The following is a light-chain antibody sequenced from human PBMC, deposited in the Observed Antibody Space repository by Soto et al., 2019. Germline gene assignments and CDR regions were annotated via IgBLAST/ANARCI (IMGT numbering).Light chain of an antibody. CDR3: QQYHSYPFT. J-gene: IGKJ3*01. CDR2: GAS. Sequence: EIVMTQSPATLSVSPGERATLSCRASQSVSSNLAWYQQKPGQAPRLLIYGASTRATGIPARFSGSGSGTEFTLTISSLQSEDFAVYYCQQYHSYPFTFGPGTKVDV. CDR1: QSVSSN. V-gene: IGKV3-15*01.